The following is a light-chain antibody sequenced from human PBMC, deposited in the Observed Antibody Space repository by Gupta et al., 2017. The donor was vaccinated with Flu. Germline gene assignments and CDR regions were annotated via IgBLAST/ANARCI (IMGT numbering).Light chain of an antibody. J-gene: IGKJ4*01. V-gene: IGKV3-11*01. CDR2: DAS. CDR1: QSVSSY. CDR3: QQRSNWPPLT. Sequence: ESVLTQSTPPLSLSPGERATLSCRASQSVSSYLAWYQQKPGQAPRLLIYDASNRATGIPARFSGSGSGTDFTLTISSLEPEDFAVYYCQQRSNWPPLTFGGGTKVEIK.